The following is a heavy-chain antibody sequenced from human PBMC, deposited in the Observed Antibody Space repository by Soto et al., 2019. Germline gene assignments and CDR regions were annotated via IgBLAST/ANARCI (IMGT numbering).Heavy chain of an antibody. Sequence: QVQLQESGPGLVKPSETLSLSCTVSGGSISSYYWSWFRQSPGKRMEWIGYVHHSWGSSYNPSLQSRVAILLDTSKRQFSLKVTSVTATDTAVYYCARQGFGPLHGLVDVWGQGTTVTVSS. D-gene: IGHD3-10*01. J-gene: IGHJ6*02. CDR3: ARQGFGPLHGLVDV. CDR2: VHHSWGS. V-gene: IGHV4-59*08. CDR1: GGSISSYY.